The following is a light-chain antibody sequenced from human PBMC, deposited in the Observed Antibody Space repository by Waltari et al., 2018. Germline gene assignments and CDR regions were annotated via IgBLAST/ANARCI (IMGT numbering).Light chain of an antibody. Sequence: QSALTQPASVSGSPGQSITISCTRTSSDVGTYNFVSWYQQHPGKAPKFMIYEVSKRPSGVSNRFSGSKSGNTASLTISVLQAEDEADYYCCSYAGSSSFVVFGGGTK. J-gene: IGLJ2*01. CDR2: EVS. CDR3: CSYAGSSSFVV. V-gene: IGLV2-23*02. CDR1: SSDVGTYNF.